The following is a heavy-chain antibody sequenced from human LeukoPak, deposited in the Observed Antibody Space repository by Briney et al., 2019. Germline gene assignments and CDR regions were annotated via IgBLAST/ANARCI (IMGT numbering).Heavy chain of an antibody. V-gene: IGHV1-2*02. D-gene: IGHD6-6*01. CDR1: GYTFTGYF. CDR3: ARRGAEYTTSSYGWFDP. J-gene: IGHJ5*02. CDR2: INPNSGGT. Sequence: ASVKVSYKSSGYTFTGYFIHWVRQAPGQGLEWMGWINPNSGGTNYARNFQGRVTMTRDTSISTTYMELTRLTSDDTAVYYCARRGAEYTTSSYGWFDPWGQGTLVTVSS.